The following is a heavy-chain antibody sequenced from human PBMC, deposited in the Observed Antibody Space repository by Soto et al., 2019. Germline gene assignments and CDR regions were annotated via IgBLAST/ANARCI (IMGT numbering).Heavy chain of an antibody. J-gene: IGHJ4*02. CDR1: GYTFTNSD. Sequence: QVQLVQSGAEVKKPGASVKVSCKASGYTFTNSDINWVRQAPGQGLEWMGWMNPDSGHAAYAQKFQGRVTLTTITSTSTVYMEMRSLGSEDTAVYSCARRPHCSGGICYYGLDNWGQGTLVTVSS. D-gene: IGHD2-15*01. CDR3: ARRPHCSGGICYYGLDN. V-gene: IGHV1-8*01. CDR2: MNPDSGHA.